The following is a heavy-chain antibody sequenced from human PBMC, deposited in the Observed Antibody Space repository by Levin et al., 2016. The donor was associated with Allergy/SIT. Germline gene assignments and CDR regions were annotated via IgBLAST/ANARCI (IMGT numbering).Heavy chain of an antibody. Sequence: WIRQPPGKGLEWVSSISGSASDTQYADSVKGRFTISRDNSKNTLYLRMNSLRPEDTAVYYCAKSGQPGIPFDYWGQGTLVTVSS. D-gene: IGHD3-3*01. CDR3: AKSGQPGIPFDY. CDR2: ISGSASDT. V-gene: IGHV3-23*01. J-gene: IGHJ4*02.